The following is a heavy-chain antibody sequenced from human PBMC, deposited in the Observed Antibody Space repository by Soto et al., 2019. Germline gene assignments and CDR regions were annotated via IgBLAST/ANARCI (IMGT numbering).Heavy chain of an antibody. D-gene: IGHD3-9*01. CDR3: ARVQGDLNYDILTEGYFDY. Sequence: QSQTLSLTCTVSGGSISSYYWSWIRQPPGKGLEWIGYIYYSGSTNYNPSLKSRVTISVDTSKNQFSLKLSSVTAADTAVYYCARVQGDLNYDILTEGYFDYWGQGTLVTVSS. CDR1: GGSISSYY. V-gene: IGHV4-59*08. J-gene: IGHJ4*02. CDR2: IYYSGST.